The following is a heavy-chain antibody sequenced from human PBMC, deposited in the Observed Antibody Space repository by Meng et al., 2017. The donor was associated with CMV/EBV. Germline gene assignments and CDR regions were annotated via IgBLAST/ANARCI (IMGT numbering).Heavy chain of an antibody. D-gene: IGHD6-19*01. J-gene: IGHJ5*02. Sequence: QVQLQQWGAGLLKPSETLSLPCAVYGGSFSGYYWSWIRQPPGKGLEWIGEINHSGSTNYNPSLKSRVTISVDTSKNQFSLKLSSVTAADTAVYYCARGRQWLVRGWFDPWGQGTLVTVSS. V-gene: IGHV4-34*01. CDR3: ARGRQWLVRGWFDP. CDR1: GGSFSGYY. CDR2: INHSGST.